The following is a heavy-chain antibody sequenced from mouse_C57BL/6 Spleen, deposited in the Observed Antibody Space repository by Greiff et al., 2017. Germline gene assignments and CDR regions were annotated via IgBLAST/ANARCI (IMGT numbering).Heavy chain of an antibody. CDR2: IYPGDGDT. J-gene: IGHJ4*01. CDR3: ATDYAMDY. CDR1: GYAFSSSW. Sequence: QVQLQQSGPELVKPGASVKISCKASGYAFSSSWMNWVKQRPGKGLEWIGRIYPGDGDTNYNGKLKGKATLTADKSSSTAYMQLSSLTSEDSAVYFSATDYAMDYWGQGTSVTVSS. V-gene: IGHV1-82*01.